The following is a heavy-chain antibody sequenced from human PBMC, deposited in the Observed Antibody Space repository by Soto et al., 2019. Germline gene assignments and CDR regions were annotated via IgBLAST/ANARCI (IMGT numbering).Heavy chain of an antibody. J-gene: IGHJ6*02. CDR1: GFGFNGYD. Sequence: EVQLVESGGGLVQPGGSLRLSCAASGFGFNGYDMHWVRQAPGKNLEWVAAISTAGDTYYLGSVKGRFTISREDAKNSLSLQMNSLRVGDTDVYYCARGGDRFAGMDVWGQGTTVTVSS. D-gene: IGHD3-16*01. CDR3: ARGGDRFAGMDV. CDR2: ISTAGDT. V-gene: IGHV3-13*01.